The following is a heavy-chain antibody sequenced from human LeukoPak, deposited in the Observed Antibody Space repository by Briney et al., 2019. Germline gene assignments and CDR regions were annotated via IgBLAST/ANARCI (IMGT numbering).Heavy chain of an antibody. Sequence: GASVKVSCKASGYTFTGYYLHWVRQAPGQGLEWMGWINPNSGGTNYAQKFQGRVTMTRDTSISTAYMELSRLRSDDTAVYYCAREAVGATDYGMDVWGQGTTVTVSS. CDR2: INPNSGGT. CDR3: AREAVGATDYGMDV. J-gene: IGHJ6*02. D-gene: IGHD1-26*01. CDR1: GYTFTGYY. V-gene: IGHV1-2*02.